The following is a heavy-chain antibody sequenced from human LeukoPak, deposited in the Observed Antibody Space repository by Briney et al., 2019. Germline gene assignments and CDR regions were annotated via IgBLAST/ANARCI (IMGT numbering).Heavy chain of an antibody. Sequence: AASVKVSCKASGGTFSSYAISWVRQAPGQGLEWMGRIIPIFGTANYAQKFQGRVTLTTDESTSTAYMELSSLRSEDTAVYYCARDSGTVTILLDYWGQGTLVTVSS. V-gene: IGHV1-69*05. CDR3: ARDSGTVTILLDY. D-gene: IGHD4-17*01. CDR2: IIPIFGTA. CDR1: GGTFSSYA. J-gene: IGHJ4*02.